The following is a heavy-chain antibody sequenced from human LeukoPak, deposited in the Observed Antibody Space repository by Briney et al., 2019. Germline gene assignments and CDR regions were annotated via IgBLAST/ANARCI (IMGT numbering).Heavy chain of an antibody. J-gene: IGHJ4*02. CDR2: IYYSGST. Sequence: SETLSLTCAVSGGSITGSSSYWGWIRQPPGKGLEWIGSIYYSGSTHYNPSLKSRVTISVDTSKNQFSLKLSSVTAADTAVYYCASLRYSSSWYFDYWGQGTLVTVSS. CDR1: GGSITGSSSY. V-gene: IGHV4-39*01. D-gene: IGHD6-13*01. CDR3: ASLRYSSSWYFDY.